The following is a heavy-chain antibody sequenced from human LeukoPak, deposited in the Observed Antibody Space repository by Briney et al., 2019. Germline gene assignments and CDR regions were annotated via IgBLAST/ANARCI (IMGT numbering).Heavy chain of an antibody. CDR3: AGAYCGGDCYSGVDFDI. Sequence: GGSLRLSCAASGFPFSSYSMNWVRQAPGKGLEWVSYIINSSTFIFYASSVKGRFTISRDNAKNSLYLQVNSLRAEDTAVYYCAGAYCGGDCYSGVDFDIWGQGTMVTVSS. V-gene: IGHV3-21*01. D-gene: IGHD2-21*02. CDR1: GFPFSSYS. CDR2: IINSSTFI. J-gene: IGHJ3*02.